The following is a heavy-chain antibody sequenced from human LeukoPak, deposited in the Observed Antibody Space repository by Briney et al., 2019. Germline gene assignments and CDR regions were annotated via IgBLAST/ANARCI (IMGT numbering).Heavy chain of an antibody. V-gene: IGHV4-30-2*01. D-gene: IGHD3-22*01. CDR1: GGSISSGGYY. Sequence: PSETLSLTCTVSGGSISSGGYYWSWIRQPPGKGLEWIGYIYHSGSTYYNPSLKSRVTISVDRSKNQFSLKLSSVTAADTAVYYCARRTYDSSGPGVVDYWGQGTLVTVSS. CDR3: ARRTYDSSGPGVVDY. CDR2: IYHSGST. J-gene: IGHJ4*02.